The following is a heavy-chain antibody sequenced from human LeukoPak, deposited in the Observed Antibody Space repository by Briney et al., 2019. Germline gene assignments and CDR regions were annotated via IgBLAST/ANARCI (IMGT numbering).Heavy chain of an antibody. CDR3: ARLASSGWSHCDY. CDR2: IYYSGTT. V-gene: IGHV4-59*08. CDR1: GGSISSYY. J-gene: IGHJ4*02. Sequence: SETLSLTCTVSGGSISSYYWSWIRQPPGKGPEWNGYIYYSGTTNYNPSLKSRVTISVDTSKNQFSLKLNSVTAADTAVYYCARLASSGWSHCDYWGQGTLVTVSS. D-gene: IGHD6-19*01.